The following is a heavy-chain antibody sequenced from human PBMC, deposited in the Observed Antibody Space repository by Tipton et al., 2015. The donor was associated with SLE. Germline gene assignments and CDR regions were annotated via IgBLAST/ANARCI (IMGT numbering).Heavy chain of an antibody. CDR2: IYHSGST. CDR3: ARQSPHIAATGTPFDY. D-gene: IGHD6-13*01. J-gene: IGHJ4*02. CDR1: GYSISSGYY. V-gene: IGHV4-38-2*02. Sequence: TLSLTCTVSGYSISSGYYWGWIRQPPGKGLEWIGSIYHSGSTYYNPSLKSRVTISVDTSKNQFSLKLNSVTAADTAAYYCARQSPHIAATGTPFDYWGQGTLVTVSS.